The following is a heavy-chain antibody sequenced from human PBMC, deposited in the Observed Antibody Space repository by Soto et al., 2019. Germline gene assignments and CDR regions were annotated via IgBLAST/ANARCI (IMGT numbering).Heavy chain of an antibody. Sequence: GGSLRLSCAASGFTFSSYAMHWVRQAPGKGLEWVAVISYDGSNKYYADSVKGRFTISRDNSKNTLYLQMNSLRAEDTAVYYCAREGEILVVVIPGYFDYWGQGTLVTVSS. CDR3: AREGEILVVVIPGYFDY. V-gene: IGHV3-30-3*01. CDR2: ISYDGSNK. D-gene: IGHD3-22*01. CDR1: GFTFSSYA. J-gene: IGHJ4*02.